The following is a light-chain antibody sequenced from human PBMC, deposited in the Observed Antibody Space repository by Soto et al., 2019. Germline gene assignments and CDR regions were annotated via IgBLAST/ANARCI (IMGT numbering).Light chain of an antibody. CDR2: DVS. J-gene: IGLJ1*01. CDR3: SSYTSSSTLYV. Sequence: QSALTQPASVSGSPGQSITISCSGTCSDVGGYNYVSWYQQHPGKAPKLMIYDVSNRPSGVSNRFSGSKSGNTASLTISGLQAEDEAAYYCSSYTSSSTLYVFGTGTKVTAL. V-gene: IGLV2-14*01. CDR1: CSDVGGYNY.